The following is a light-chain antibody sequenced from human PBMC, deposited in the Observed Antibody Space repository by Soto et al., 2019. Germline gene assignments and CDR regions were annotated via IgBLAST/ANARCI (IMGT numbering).Light chain of an antibody. CDR3: SSYTTNIAPYV. CDR2: EVS. CDR1: SSDVGGYNY. Sequence: QSVLTQPPSASGSPGQSVTISCTGTSSDVGGYNYVSWYQQHPGKAPKVIIYEVSKRPSGVPDRFSGSKSGSTASLTVSGLQAEDEADYYCSSYTTNIAPYVFGTGTKVTVL. V-gene: IGLV2-8*01. J-gene: IGLJ1*01.